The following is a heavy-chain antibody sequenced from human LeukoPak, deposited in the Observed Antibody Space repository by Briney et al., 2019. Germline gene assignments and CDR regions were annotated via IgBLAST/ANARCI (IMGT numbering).Heavy chain of an antibody. J-gene: IGHJ4*02. CDR2: ISSSSSYI. CDR3: ARDTTYYYGSGSYNYFDY. D-gene: IGHD3-10*01. CDR1: GFTFSSYS. Sequence: GGSLRLSCAASGFTFSSYSMNWVRHAPGKGLEWVSSISSSSSYIYYADSVKGRFTISRDNAKNSLYLQMNSLRAEDTAVYYCARDTTYYYGSGSYNYFDYWGQGTLVTVSS. V-gene: IGHV3-21*01.